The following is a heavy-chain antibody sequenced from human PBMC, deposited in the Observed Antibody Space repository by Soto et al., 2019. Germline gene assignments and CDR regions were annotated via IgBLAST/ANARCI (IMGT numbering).Heavy chain of an antibody. D-gene: IGHD2-15*01. CDR1: GYDFTRHG. CDR2: ISTYNGNT. Sequence: VASVKVSCKASGYDFTRHGISWVRQAPGQGLEWMGWISTYNGNTKYAQKFQGRVTMTTDTSTRTVHMEVRSLRSDDTAVYYCARDGYCNGGACYSFWGQGSRVTVSS. CDR3: ARDGYCNGGACYSF. J-gene: IGHJ4*02. V-gene: IGHV1-18*01.